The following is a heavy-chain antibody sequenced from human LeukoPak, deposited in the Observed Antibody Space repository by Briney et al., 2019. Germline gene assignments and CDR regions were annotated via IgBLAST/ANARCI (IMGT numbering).Heavy chain of an antibody. V-gene: IGHV4-59*01. D-gene: IGHD4-23*01. CDR2: IYYSGST. CDR3: ARERWLPDNSARLNAFDI. CDR1: GGSISSYY. J-gene: IGHJ3*02. Sequence: SETLSLTCTVSGGSISSYYWSWIRQPPGKGLEWIGYIYYSGSTNYNPSLKSRVTISVDTSKNQFSLKLSSVTAADTAVYYCARERWLPDNSARLNAFDIWGQGTMVTVSS.